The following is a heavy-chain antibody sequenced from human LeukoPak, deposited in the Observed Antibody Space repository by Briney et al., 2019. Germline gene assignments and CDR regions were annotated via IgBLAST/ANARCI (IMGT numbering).Heavy chain of an antibody. D-gene: IGHD5-18*01. Sequence: PGGSLRLSCAASGFTFSSYGMHWVRQAPGKGLEWVAFIRYDGSNKYYADSVKGRFTISRDNSKNTLYLQMNSLRAEDTAVYYCAKVLKPQTSYGYQLSDYWGQGTLVTVSS. J-gene: IGHJ4*02. CDR1: GFTFSSYG. CDR2: IRYDGSNK. V-gene: IGHV3-30*02. CDR3: AKVLKPQTSYGYQLSDY.